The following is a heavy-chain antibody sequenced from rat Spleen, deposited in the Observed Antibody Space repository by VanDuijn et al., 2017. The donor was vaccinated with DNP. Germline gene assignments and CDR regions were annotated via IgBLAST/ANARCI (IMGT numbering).Heavy chain of an antibody. V-gene: IGHV5S13*01. Sequence: EVQLVESGGGLVQPGRSLKLSCAASGFTFSNYGMAWVRQAPKKGLEWVATISTSGGSTYYRDSVKGRFTISRDNAKSTLYLQMDSLRSDDTATYYCATAIGDYWGQGVMVTVSS. J-gene: IGHJ2*01. D-gene: IGHD1-2*01. CDR1: GFTFSNYG. CDR2: ISTSGGST. CDR3: ATAIGDY.